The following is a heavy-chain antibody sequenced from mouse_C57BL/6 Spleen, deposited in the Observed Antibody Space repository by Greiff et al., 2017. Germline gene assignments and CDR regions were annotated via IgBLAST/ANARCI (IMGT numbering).Heavy chain of an antibody. D-gene: IGHD1-1*01. Sequence: QLQQSGPELVKPGASVKISCKASGYSFTDYNMNWVKQSNGKSLEWIGVINPNYGTTSYNQKFKGKATLTVDQSSSTAYMQLNSLTSEDSAVYYCARGYYYGSSFFMDYWGQGTSVTVSS. CDR2: INPNYGTT. J-gene: IGHJ4*01. CDR1: GYSFTDYN. V-gene: IGHV1-39*01. CDR3: ARGYYYGSSFFMDY.